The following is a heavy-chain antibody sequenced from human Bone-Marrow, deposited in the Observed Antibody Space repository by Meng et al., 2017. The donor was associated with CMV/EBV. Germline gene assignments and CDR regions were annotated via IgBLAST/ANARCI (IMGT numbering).Heavy chain of an antibody. J-gene: IGHJ6*02. V-gene: IGHV1-69*04. CDR2: IIPILGIA. Sequence: SVKVSCKASGGTFSSYTISWVRQAPGQGLEWRGRIIPILGIANYAQKFQGRVTITADKSTSTAYMELSSLRSDDTAVYYCARDRITIFGVVIGLDVWGQGTTVTVSS. D-gene: IGHD3-3*01. CDR1: GGTFSSYT. CDR3: ARDRITIFGVVIGLDV.